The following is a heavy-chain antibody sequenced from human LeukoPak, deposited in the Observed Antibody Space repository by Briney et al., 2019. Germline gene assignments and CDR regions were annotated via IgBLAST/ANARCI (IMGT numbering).Heavy chain of an antibody. Sequence: GGSLRLSCAASGFTFSSYWMHWVRQTPGKEPVWVSHIESDGRGKSYADSVKGRFTISRDNAKNTLYLQMNSLRAEDTAVYYCARDLSGRADYWGQGTLVTVSS. J-gene: IGHJ4*02. CDR1: GFTFSSYW. CDR3: ARDLSGRADY. D-gene: IGHD2-15*01. V-gene: IGHV3-74*01. CDR2: IESDGRGK.